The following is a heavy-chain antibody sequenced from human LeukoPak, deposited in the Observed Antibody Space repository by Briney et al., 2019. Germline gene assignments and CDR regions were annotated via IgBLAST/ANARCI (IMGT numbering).Heavy chain of an antibody. CDR1: GGSISSYY. CDR2: IYTSGST. CDR3: ARPLEYSSSSGDAFDI. D-gene: IGHD6-6*01. Sequence: SETLSLTCTVSGGSISSYYWSWIRQPAGKGLEWIGRIYTSGSTNYNPSLKSRVTMSVDTSKNQFSLKLSSVTAADTAVYYCARPLEYSSSSGDAFDIWGQGTMVTVSS. J-gene: IGHJ3*02. V-gene: IGHV4-4*07.